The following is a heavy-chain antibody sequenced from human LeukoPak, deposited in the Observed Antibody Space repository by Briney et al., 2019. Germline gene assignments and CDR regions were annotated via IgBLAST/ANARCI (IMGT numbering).Heavy chain of an antibody. V-gene: IGHV3-30*04. CDR3: ARDNPSALRYFDP. J-gene: IGHJ5*02. Sequence: GGSLRLSCAASGFTFSSYAMHWVRQAPGKGLEWVAVISYDGSNKYYADSVKGRFTISRDNSKNTLYLQMNSLRAEDTAVYYCARDNPSALRYFDPWGQGTLVTVSS. CDR1: GFTFSSYA. CDR2: ISYDGSNK. D-gene: IGHD3-9*01.